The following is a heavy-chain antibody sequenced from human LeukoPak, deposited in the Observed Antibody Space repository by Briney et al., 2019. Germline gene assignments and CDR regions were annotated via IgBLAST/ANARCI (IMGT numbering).Heavy chain of an antibody. Sequence: TGGSLRLSCAASGFTVSSNYMSWVRQAPGKGLEWVPVIYSGGSTYYADSVKGRFTISRDNSKSTLYIQMNSLRAEDTAVYYCAKAPREDLLGWFDSWGQGTLVTVSS. D-gene: IGHD2-8*02. CDR2: IYSGGST. J-gene: IGHJ5*01. CDR1: GFTVSSNY. CDR3: AKAPREDLLGWFDS. V-gene: IGHV3-53*01.